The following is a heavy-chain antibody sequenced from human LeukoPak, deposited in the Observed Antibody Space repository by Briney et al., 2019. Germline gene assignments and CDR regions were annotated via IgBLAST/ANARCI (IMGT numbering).Heavy chain of an antibody. J-gene: IGHJ4*02. Sequence: SVKLSCKASRGTFRSYAITWVRQSPGHGLEWMGGIIPSFGTANYAQKFQGRVTITADESTSTAYMELSSLRSEDTAVYYCASQRAGYYDFWSGYYPFDYWGQGTLVTVSS. D-gene: IGHD3-3*01. V-gene: IGHV1-69*13. CDR2: IIPSFGTA. CDR1: RGTFRSYA. CDR3: ASQRAGYYDFWSGYYPFDY.